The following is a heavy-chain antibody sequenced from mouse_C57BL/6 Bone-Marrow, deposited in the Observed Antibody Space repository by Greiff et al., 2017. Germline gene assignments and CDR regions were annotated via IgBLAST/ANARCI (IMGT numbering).Heavy chain of an antibody. V-gene: IGHV5-6*01. Sequence: EVKLVESGGDLVKPGGSLKLSCAASGFTFSSYGMSWVRQTPDKRLEWVATISSGGSYTYYPDSVKGRFTISRDNAKNTLYLQMSSLKSEDTAMYYCARHAGRFAYWGQGTLVTVSA. CDR3: ARHAGRFAY. CDR2: ISSGGSYT. CDR1: GFTFSSYG. J-gene: IGHJ3*01.